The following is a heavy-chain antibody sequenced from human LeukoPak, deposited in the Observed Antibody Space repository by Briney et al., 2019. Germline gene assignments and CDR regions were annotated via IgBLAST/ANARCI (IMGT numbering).Heavy chain of an antibody. Sequence: PSETLSLTCTLPGYSISSGYYWGWIRQPPGKGREWIGSIYHSGSTYYNPSLKSRVTISVDTSKIQFSLKLSSVAAADTSVYYCARGGWLSEYYFDYWGQGTLVTVSS. D-gene: IGHD3-22*01. V-gene: IGHV4-38-2*02. CDR3: ARGGWLSEYYFDY. CDR1: GYSISSGYY. J-gene: IGHJ4*02. CDR2: IYHSGST.